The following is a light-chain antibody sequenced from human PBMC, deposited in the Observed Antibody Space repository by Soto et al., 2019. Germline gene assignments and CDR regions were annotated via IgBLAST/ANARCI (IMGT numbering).Light chain of an antibody. J-gene: IGKJ1*01. Sequence: EIVMTQSPATLSVSPGERATLSCRASQNVNINLAWYLQKPGQAPRLLIYGASTRATGIPARFSGSGSETDVTLTISSLQSEDFAIYYCQQSYNWPRTFGQGTKVEV. CDR3: QQSYNWPRT. CDR1: QNVNIN. CDR2: GAS. V-gene: IGKV3-15*01.